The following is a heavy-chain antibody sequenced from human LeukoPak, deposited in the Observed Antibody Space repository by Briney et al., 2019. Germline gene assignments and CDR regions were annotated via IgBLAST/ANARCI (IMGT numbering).Heavy chain of an antibody. Sequence: PSETLSLTCTVSGGSISSYYWSWIRQPPGKGLEWIGYIYYSGSTNYNPSLKSRVTISVDTSKNQFSLKLSSVTAADTAVYYCARLDSSGYYIPYWGQGTLVTVSS. CDR1: GGSISSYY. J-gene: IGHJ4*02. CDR3: ARLDSSGYYIPY. V-gene: IGHV4-59*08. D-gene: IGHD3-22*01. CDR2: IYYSGST.